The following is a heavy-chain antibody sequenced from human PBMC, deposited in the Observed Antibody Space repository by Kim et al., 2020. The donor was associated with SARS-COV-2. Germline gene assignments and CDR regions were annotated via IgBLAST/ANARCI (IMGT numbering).Heavy chain of an antibody. CDR2: ISWNSGNK. D-gene: IGHD6-25*01. V-gene: IGHV3-9*01. Sequence: GGSLRLSCAASGFTFGDCAMHWVRQAPGKGLEWVSGISWNSGNKGYADSVKGRFTISRDNAKNSLYLQMNSLRAEDTALYYCAKGSSGGYYYYMDVWGKG. CDR1: GFTFGDCA. CDR3: AKGSSGGYYYYMDV. J-gene: IGHJ6*03.